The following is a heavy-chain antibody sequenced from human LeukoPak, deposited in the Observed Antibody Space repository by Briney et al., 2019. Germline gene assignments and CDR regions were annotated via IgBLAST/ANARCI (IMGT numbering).Heavy chain of an antibody. CDR1: GFTFSSYA. Sequence: GGSLRLSCAASGFTFSSYAMSWVRQAPGKGLEWVSAISGSGGSTYYADSMKGRFTISRDNAKNSLYLQMNSLRAEDTAVYYCASWQLPYYFDYWGQGTLVTVSS. CDR3: ASWQLPYYFDY. CDR2: ISGSGGST. D-gene: IGHD2-15*01. J-gene: IGHJ4*02. V-gene: IGHV3-23*01.